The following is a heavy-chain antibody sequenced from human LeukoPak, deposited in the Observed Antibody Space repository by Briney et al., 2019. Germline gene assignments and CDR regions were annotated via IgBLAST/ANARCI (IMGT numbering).Heavy chain of an antibody. D-gene: IGHD2-15*01. V-gene: IGHV3-74*01. CDR1: GFTFNNYW. CDR2: IDNDGSST. CDR3: VRGLQGPDS. J-gene: IGHJ4*02. Sequence: TGGSLRLSCAASGFTFNNYWMHWVRQAPGKGLVWVARIDNDGSSTVYADSVKGRFTISRDNAKNTVYLQMNRLRGEDTALYYCVRGLQGPDSWGQGTLVIVSS.